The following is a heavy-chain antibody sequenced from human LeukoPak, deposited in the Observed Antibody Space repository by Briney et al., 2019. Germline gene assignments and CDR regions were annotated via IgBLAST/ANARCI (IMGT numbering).Heavy chain of an antibody. CDR3: ARSNYVWGSYRPRQSDAFDI. CDR2: INHSGST. V-gene: IGHV4-34*01. CDR1: GGSFSGYY. J-gene: IGHJ3*02. D-gene: IGHD3-16*02. Sequence: PSETLSLTCAVCGGSFSGYYWSWIRQPPGKGLEWIGEINHSGSTNYNPSLKSRVTMSVDTSKNQFSLKLSSVTAADTAVYYCARSNYVWGSYRPRQSDAFDIWGQGTMVTVSS.